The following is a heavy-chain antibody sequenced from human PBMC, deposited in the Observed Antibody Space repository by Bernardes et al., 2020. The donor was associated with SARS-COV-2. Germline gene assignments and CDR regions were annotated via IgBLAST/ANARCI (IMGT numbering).Heavy chain of an antibody. J-gene: IGHJ5*02. CDR3: ARDVGYGGTGWYDL. CDR1: GFTFNIYA. Sequence: VGSLRLSCAASGFTFNIYAIHWVRQAPGKGLEWVAVISYDGSHQTYADSVKGRVIISRDNSKNTVYLQLNSLGPEDTAMYHCARDVGYGGTGWYDLWGQGTQVTVSS. CDR2: ISYDGSHQ. D-gene: IGHD5-18*01. V-gene: IGHV3-30*01.